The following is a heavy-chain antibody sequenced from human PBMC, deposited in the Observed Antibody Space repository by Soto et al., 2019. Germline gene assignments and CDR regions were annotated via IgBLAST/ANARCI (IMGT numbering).Heavy chain of an antibody. D-gene: IGHD2-2*03. Sequence: GGSLRLSCAASGFTFSSYGMHWVRQAPGKGLEWVAVISYDGSNKYYADSVKGRFTISRDNSKNTLYLQMNSLRAEDTAVYYCAKDLDLHYGMDVWGQGTTVTVSS. J-gene: IGHJ6*02. CDR1: GFTFSSYG. V-gene: IGHV3-30*18. CDR3: AKDLDLHYGMDV. CDR2: ISYDGSNK.